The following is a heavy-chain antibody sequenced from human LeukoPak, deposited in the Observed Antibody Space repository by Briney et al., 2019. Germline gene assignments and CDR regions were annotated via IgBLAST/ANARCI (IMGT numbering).Heavy chain of an antibody. CDR2: ISYDGSNK. D-gene: IGHD3-10*01. Sequence: GGSLRLSCAASGFTFSTYAMHWVRQAPGKGLEWVAVISYDGSNKYYADSVKGRFTISRDNSKNTLYLQMNSLRAEDAAVYYCAKSHYFGSGSLHYWGQRTLVTVSS. CDR1: GFTFSTYA. CDR3: AKSHYFGSGSLHY. V-gene: IGHV3-30*04. J-gene: IGHJ4*02.